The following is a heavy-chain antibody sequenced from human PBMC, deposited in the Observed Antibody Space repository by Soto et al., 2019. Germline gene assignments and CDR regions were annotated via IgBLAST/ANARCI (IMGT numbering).Heavy chain of an antibody. J-gene: IGHJ3*02. Sequence: GGSLRLSCAASGFAFNSYGMHWVRQAPGKGLEWVAVIWYVGSEKYYADSVKGRFTISRDNSRSTLYLQMNSLRAEDTAVYYCARGRGVGQRMVVDIWGQGTMVTVSS. CDR3: ARGRGVGQRMVVDI. CDR1: GFAFNSYG. V-gene: IGHV3-33*01. D-gene: IGHD1-26*01. CDR2: IWYVGSEK.